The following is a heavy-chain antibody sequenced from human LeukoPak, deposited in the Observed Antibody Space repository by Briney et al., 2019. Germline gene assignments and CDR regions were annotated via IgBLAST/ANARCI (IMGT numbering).Heavy chain of an antibody. CDR3: ARGAYCGGDCFYFFDY. CDR1: GGPISSYY. J-gene: IGHJ4*02. Sequence: RSSETLSLTCTVSGGPISSYYGSWIRQPPGKGLEWIGHIYYCGITNYNPSLTSRVAISVDTSKIQFSLKLSSVTAADTAVYYCARGAYCGGDCFYFFDYWGQGTLVTVSS. CDR2: IYYCGIT. D-gene: IGHD2-21*01. V-gene: IGHV4-59*01.